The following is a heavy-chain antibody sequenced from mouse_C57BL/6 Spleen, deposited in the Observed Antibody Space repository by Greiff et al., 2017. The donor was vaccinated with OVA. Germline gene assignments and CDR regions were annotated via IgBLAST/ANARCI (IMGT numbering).Heavy chain of an antibody. CDR2: IWRGGST. D-gene: IGHD1-2*01. J-gene: IGHJ1*03. CDR3: ARNYGYGGYFDG. CDR1: GFSLTSYG. Sequence: QVQLQQSGPGLVQPSQSLSITCTVSGFSLTSYGVHWVRPSPGKGLEWLGVIWRGGSTDYNAAFISRLSISKDNSTSQVFFKMNRLQADDTAIYYCARNYGYGGYFDGWGTGTTVTVSS. V-gene: IGHV2-2*01.